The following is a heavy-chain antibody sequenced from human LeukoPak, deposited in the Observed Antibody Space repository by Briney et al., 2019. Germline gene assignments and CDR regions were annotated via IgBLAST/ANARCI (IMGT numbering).Heavy chain of an antibody. CDR3: VRHTATGYYFEL. V-gene: IGHV3-53*01. J-gene: IGHJ4*02. CDR1: GITVNSNS. Sequence: GGSLRLSCAASGITVNSNSMSWVRQAPGKGLEWVSVIYSIGDTYYADSVKGRFTISRDISKNSVYLQLNSPRAEDTAVYFCVRHTATGYYFELWGQGTLVTVSS. D-gene: IGHD5-18*01. CDR2: IYSIGDT.